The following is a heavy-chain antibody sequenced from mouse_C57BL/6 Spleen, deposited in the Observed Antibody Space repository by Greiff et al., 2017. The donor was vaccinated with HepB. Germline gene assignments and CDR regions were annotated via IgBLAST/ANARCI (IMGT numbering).Heavy chain of an antibody. CDR3: ARGGKDGYIWYFDV. CDR2: IDPSDSYT. D-gene: IGHD2-3*01. J-gene: IGHJ1*03. CDR1: GYTFTSYW. V-gene: IGHV1-50*01. Sequence: QVQLQQPGAELVKPGASVKLSCKASGYTFTSYWMQWVKQRPGQGLEWIGEIDPSDSYTNYNQKFKGKATLTVDTSSSTAYMQLSSLTSEDSAVYYCARGGKDGYIWYFDVWGTGTTVTVSS.